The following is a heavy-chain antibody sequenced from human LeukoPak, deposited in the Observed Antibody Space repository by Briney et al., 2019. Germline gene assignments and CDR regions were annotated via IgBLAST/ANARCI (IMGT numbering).Heavy chain of an antibody. CDR1: GFTFSNYA. CDR2: IYYSGST. CDR3: ARSYSGYDSNAFDI. V-gene: IGHV4-59*01. J-gene: IGHJ3*02. Sequence: GSLILSCAASGFTFSNYAMSWIRQPPGKGLEWIGYIYYSGSTNYNPSLKSRVTISEDSAKNQFSLKLSSVTAADTAVYYCARSYSGYDSNAFDIWGQGTTVTVSS. D-gene: IGHD5-12*01.